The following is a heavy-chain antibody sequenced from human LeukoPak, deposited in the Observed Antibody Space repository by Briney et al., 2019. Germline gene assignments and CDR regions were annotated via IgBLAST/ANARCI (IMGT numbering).Heavy chain of an antibody. CDR2: IIPIFGTA. V-gene: IGHV1-69*13. CDR1: GGTFSSYA. D-gene: IGHD3-22*01. CDR3: ASGRGPTYYYDSSGYCRIDY. J-gene: IGHJ4*02. Sequence: ASVKVSCKASGGTFSSYAISWVRQAPGQGLEWMGGIIPIFGTANYAQKFQGRVTITADESTSTAYMELSSLRSEDTAVYYCASGRGPTYYYDSSGYCRIDYWGQGTLVTVSS.